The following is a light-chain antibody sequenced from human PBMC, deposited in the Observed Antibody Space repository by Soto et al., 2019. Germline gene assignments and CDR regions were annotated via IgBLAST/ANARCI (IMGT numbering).Light chain of an antibody. J-gene: IGKJ2*02. CDR2: DAS. CDR1: QSVNSY. CDR3: LQRSDWPRGT. Sequence: EIVLTQSPATLSLSPGERATLSCRASQSVNSYLAWYQQKPGQAPRLLIYDASNMATGIPARFSGSGSGTDFTLTISSLEPDDFGVYCCLQRSDWPRGTFGQGTKLEIK. V-gene: IGKV3-11*01.